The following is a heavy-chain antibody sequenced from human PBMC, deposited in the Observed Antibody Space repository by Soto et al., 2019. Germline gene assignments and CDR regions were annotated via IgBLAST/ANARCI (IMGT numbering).Heavy chain of an antibody. V-gene: IGHV3-30*01. CDR1: GFTFGSYA. CDR3: AGVEDEGGSFFD. J-gene: IGHJ4*02. CDR2: ISYDGFNR. Sequence: PGGSLRLSCAASGFTFGSYAMHCVRQAPGGALEWVAVISYDGFNRYYAESVKGRFTVSRDNSKNTLYLQMDNLKPDDAAVYFCAGVEDEGGSFFDWGQGTLVTVSS. D-gene: IGHD1-26*01.